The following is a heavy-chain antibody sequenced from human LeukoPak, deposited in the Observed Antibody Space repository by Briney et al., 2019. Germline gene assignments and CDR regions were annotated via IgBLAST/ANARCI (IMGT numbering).Heavy chain of an antibody. CDR3: ARGRDVEMATNWFDP. J-gene: IGHJ5*02. CDR2: IYSGGST. D-gene: IGHD5-24*01. CDR1: GFTVSSNY. V-gene: IGHV3-66*01. Sequence: GGSLRLSCAASGFTVSSNYMSWVRQAPGKGLEWVSVIYSGGSTYYADSVKGRFTISRDNSKNTLYLQMNSLRAEDTAVYYCARGRDVEMATNWFDPWGQGTLVTVSS.